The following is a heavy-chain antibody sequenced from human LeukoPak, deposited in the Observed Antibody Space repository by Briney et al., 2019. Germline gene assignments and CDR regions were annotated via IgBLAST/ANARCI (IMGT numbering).Heavy chain of an antibody. J-gene: IGHJ6*03. CDR3: ARDVQAYCGGDCYDYYYMDV. Sequence: APVKVSCKASGYTFTSYGISWVRQAPGQGLEWMGWISAYNGNTNYAQKLQGRVTMTTDTSTSTAYMELRSLRSDDTAVYYCARDVQAYCGGDCYDYYYMDVWGKGTTVTVSS. V-gene: IGHV1-18*01. D-gene: IGHD2-21*02. CDR2: ISAYNGNT. CDR1: GYTFTSYG.